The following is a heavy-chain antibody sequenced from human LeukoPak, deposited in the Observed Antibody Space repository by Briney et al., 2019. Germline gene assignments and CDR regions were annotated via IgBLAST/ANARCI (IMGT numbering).Heavy chain of an antibody. D-gene: IGHD4-17*01. J-gene: IGHJ4*02. V-gene: IGHV1-69*13. CDR3: ASLTDGDSNFDY. CDR1: GGTFSSYA. Sequence: SVKVSCKASGGTFSSYAISWVRQAPGQGLEWMGGIIPIFGTANYAQKFQGRVTITADESTSTAYMELSSLRSEDTAVYYCASLTDGDSNFDYWGQGTLVTVSS. CDR2: IIPIFGTA.